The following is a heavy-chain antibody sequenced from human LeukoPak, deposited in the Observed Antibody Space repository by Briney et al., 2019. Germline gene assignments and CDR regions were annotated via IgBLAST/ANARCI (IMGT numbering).Heavy chain of an antibody. Sequence: SETLSLTCTVSGDSINAYYWGWIRQPPGKGLEWIGYIYFSGTTKYNPSLESRVTISVDTSKNQFSLKLSAVTAADTAVYYCARRRAEGGSNGHYNWFDPWGQGILVTVSS. J-gene: IGHJ5*02. V-gene: IGHV4-59*08. CDR2: IYFSGTT. CDR1: GDSINAYY. CDR3: ARRRAEGGSNGHYNWFDP. D-gene: IGHD6-13*01.